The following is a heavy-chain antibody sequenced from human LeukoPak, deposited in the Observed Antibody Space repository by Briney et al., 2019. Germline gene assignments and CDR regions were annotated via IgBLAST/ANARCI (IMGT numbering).Heavy chain of an antibody. J-gene: IGHJ6*02. V-gene: IGHV3-48*01. CDR1: GFTFSNYA. Sequence: GGSLRLSCAASGFTFSNYAMSWVRQAPGKGLEWVSYISNSGSMIYYADSVKGRFTLSRDNAKNSLYLQMNSLRAEDTAVYYRAREGLDYSNYGYYGMDVWGQGTTVTVSS. CDR2: ISNSGSMI. D-gene: IGHD4-11*01. CDR3: AREGLDYSNYGYYGMDV.